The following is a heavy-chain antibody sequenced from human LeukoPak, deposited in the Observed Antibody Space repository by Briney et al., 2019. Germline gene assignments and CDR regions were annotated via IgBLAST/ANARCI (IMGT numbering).Heavy chain of an antibody. Sequence: GGSLRLSCAASGFTFSRYEMSWVRQAPGKGLEWVSYISSSGSPIYYADSVKGRFTISRDNAKNSLYLQMNSLRAEDTAVYYCARDTWVVGNRDIEAFDIWGQGTKVTVSS. CDR2: ISSSGSPI. CDR3: ARDTWVVGNRDIEAFDI. D-gene: IGHD6-19*01. CDR1: GFTFSRYE. J-gene: IGHJ3*02. V-gene: IGHV3-48*03.